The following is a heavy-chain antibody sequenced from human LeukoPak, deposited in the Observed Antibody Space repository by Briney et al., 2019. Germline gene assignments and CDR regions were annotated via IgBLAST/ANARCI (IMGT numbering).Heavy chain of an antibody. J-gene: IGHJ4*01. D-gene: IGHD6-19*01. Sequence: GGSLRLSCAASGFTFSNSAMSWVRQAPGKGLEWVSTLSGSGITTYYADSVKGRFTISRDNSKNTLYLQMNSLRAEDTAVYYCAKGIYSSGWSYFDYWGHGALVTVSS. CDR1: GFTFSNSA. CDR2: LSGSGITT. V-gene: IGHV3-23*01. CDR3: AKGIYSSGWSYFDY.